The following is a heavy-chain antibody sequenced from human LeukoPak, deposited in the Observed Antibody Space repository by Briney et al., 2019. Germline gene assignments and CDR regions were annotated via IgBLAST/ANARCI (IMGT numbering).Heavy chain of an antibody. Sequence: SGPTLVNPTQTLTLTCTFSGFSLSTSGMCVSWIRHPPGKALEWLALIDWDDDKYYNTSLKTRLTISKDTSKNQVVLTMTNMDPVDTATYYCARQVGATSTVDYWGQGTLVTVSS. CDR3: ARQVGATSTVDY. CDR1: GFSLSTSGMC. J-gene: IGHJ4*02. D-gene: IGHD1-26*01. CDR2: IDWDDDK. V-gene: IGHV2-70*01.